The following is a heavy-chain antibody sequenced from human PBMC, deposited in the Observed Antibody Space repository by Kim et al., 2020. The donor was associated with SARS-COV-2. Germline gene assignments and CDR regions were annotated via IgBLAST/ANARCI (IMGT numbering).Heavy chain of an antibody. Sequence: GGSLRLSCAASGFTFDDYAMHWVRQAPGKGLEWVSGISWNSGSIGYADSVKGRFTISRDNANNSLYLQMNSLRAEDTALYYCAAAGTEFDPWGQGTLVTVSS. CDR3: AAAGTEFDP. V-gene: IGHV3-9*01. CDR2: ISWNSGSI. D-gene: IGHD6-13*01. CDR1: GFTFDDYA. J-gene: IGHJ5*02.